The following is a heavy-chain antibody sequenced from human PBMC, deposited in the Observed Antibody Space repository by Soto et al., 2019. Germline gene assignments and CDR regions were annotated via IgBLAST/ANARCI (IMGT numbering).Heavy chain of an antibody. CDR2: IIPIFGTA. D-gene: IGHD6-6*01. Sequence: SVKVSCKASGGTFSSYAISWVRQAPGQGLEWMGGIIPIFGTANYAQKFQGRVTITAGESTSTAYMGLSSLRSEDTAVYYCARVFWQLVQLDGMDVWGQGTTVTVSS. CDR1: GGTFSSYA. J-gene: IGHJ6*02. CDR3: ARVFWQLVQLDGMDV. V-gene: IGHV1-69*13.